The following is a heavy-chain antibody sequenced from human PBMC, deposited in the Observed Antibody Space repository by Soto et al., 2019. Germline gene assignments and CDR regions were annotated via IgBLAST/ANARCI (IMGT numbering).Heavy chain of an antibody. CDR2: ISSRCSTK. CDR1: GFTFSDYY. Sequence: GGSLRLSCAASGFTFSDYYMSWIRQAPGKGLEWVSYISSRCSTKYYADFVKGGFTISRDNDKNSLYLQRNSMRAEDAAVYYGARDNALVGAIDYWGQGTLVTVSS. J-gene: IGHJ4*02. V-gene: IGHV3-11*01. CDR3: ARDNALVGAIDY. D-gene: IGHD1-26*01.